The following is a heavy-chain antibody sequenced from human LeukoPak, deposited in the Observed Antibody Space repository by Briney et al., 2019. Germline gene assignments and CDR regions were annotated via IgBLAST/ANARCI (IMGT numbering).Heavy chain of an antibody. CDR2: IASKTDGGTT. CDR3: TTGIRGD. V-gene: IGHV3-15*04. Sequence: GGSLRLSCAASGLTFTNAWMNWVRQAPGKGLERVGRIASKTDGGTTDYAAPVKGRFTISRDDSKNTLFLQMNSLKTEDTAVYYCTTGIRGDCGQGTLVTVSS. J-gene: IGHJ4*02. CDR1: GLTFTNAW.